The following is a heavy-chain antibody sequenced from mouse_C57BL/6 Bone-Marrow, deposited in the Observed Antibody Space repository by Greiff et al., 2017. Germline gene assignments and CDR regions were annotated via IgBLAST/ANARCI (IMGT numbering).Heavy chain of an antibody. CDR2: IHPNSGST. CDR3: ARVRLYYYGTY. V-gene: IGHV1-64*01. J-gene: IGHJ2*01. D-gene: IGHD1-1*01. Sequence: QVQLQQPGAELVKPGASVKLSCKASGYTFTSYWMHWVKQRPGQGLEWIGMIHPNSGSTNYNEKFKSKATLTVDKSSSTAYMQLSSLTSEDSAVYYCARVRLYYYGTYWGQGTTLTVSS. CDR1: GYTFTSYW.